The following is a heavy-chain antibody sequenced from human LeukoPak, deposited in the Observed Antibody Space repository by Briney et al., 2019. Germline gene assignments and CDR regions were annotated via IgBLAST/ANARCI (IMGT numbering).Heavy chain of an antibody. CDR1: GYTFTSYG. CDR3: ARALLPGVLRYFDWVHFGY. CDR2: ISAYNGNT. Sequence: ASVKVSCKASGYTFTSYGISWVRQAPGQGLEWMGWISAYNGNTNYAQKLQGRVTMTTDTSTSTAYMELRSLRSDDTAVYYCARALLPGVLRYFDWVHFGYWGQGTLVTVSS. D-gene: IGHD3-9*01. V-gene: IGHV1-18*01. J-gene: IGHJ4*02.